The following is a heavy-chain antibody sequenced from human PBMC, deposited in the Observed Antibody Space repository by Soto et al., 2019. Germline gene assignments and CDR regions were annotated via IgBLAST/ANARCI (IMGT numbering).Heavy chain of an antibody. CDR2: ITRSGGTT. J-gene: IGHJ5*02. V-gene: IGHV3-23*01. CDR1: GFTFTISA. D-gene: IGHD6-6*01. CDR3: AQTNIAARPNWFDP. Sequence: ELQLLESGGGLVQPGGSLRLSCAASGFTFTISAMSWVRRAPGKGLEWVSTITRSGGTTYYADSVKGRFTISRDNSKNTLYLQMKSLRAEDTAAYYCAQTNIAARPNWFDPWGQGTLVTVSS.